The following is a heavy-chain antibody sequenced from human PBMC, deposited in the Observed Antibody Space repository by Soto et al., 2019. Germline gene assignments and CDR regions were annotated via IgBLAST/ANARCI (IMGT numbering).Heavy chain of an antibody. V-gene: IGHV3-30*18. CDR2: ISYDGSNK. CDR3: AKYQGSDYYCDGKDV. CDR1: GFTFSSYG. J-gene: IGHJ6*02. Sequence: GGSLRLSCAASGFTFSSYGMHWVRQAPGKGLEWVAVISYDGSNKYYADSVKGRFTISRDNSKNTLYLQMNSLRAEDTAVYYCAKYQGSDYYCDGKDVWGQGTTVTVSS.